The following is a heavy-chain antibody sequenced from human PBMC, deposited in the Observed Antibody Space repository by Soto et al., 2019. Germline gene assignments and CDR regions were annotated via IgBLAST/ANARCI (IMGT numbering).Heavy chain of an antibody. CDR3: ASDSSGPYYYYGMDV. CDR1: GFTVRSNY. J-gene: IGHJ6*02. V-gene: IGHV3-66*01. Sequence: GGSLRLSCAASGFTVRSNYMSWVRQAPGKGLEWVSVIYSGGSTYYADSVKGRFTISRDNSKNTLYLQMNSLRAEDTAVYYCASDSSGPYYYYGMDVWGQGTTVTVSS. CDR2: IYSGGST. D-gene: IGHD3-22*01.